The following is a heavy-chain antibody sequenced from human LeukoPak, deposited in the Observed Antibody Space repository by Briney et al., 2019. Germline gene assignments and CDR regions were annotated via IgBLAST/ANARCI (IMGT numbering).Heavy chain of an antibody. Sequence: SETLSLTCAVSGGSISSGGYSGSWIRQPPGKGLEWIGYIYYSGDTLYNPSLKRRVIVSLDMSKNQFSLRLNSVTAADTAVYCCAREDQGNAFDIWGQGTMVTVSS. J-gene: IGHJ3*02. V-gene: IGHV4-31*11. D-gene: IGHD2-2*01. CDR1: GGSISSGGYS. CDR2: IYYSGDT. CDR3: AREDQGNAFDI.